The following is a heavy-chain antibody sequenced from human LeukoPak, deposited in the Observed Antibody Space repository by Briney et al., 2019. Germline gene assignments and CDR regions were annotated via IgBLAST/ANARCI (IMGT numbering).Heavy chain of an antibody. D-gene: IGHD3-3*01. J-gene: IGHJ4*02. CDR2: VSSDGRST. Sequence: GGSLRLSCAASGFTFSNYAMSWVRQAPGKGLEWVSAVSSDGRSTYSTDSLKGRFTISRDNSKNTVFLQMHNVAAEDTAVYYCAKPFGFLEWLYGGYYDSWGQGAHVTVSS. V-gene: IGHV3-23*01. CDR1: GFTFSNYA. CDR3: AKPFGFLEWLYGGYYDS.